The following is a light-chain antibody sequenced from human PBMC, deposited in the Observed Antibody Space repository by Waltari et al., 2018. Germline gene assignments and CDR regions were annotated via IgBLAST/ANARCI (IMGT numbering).Light chain of an antibody. Sequence: DIKTTQSPPTLPASVVDRLTITCRASQSISIWLAWYQQKPGKAPNLLMYKSSILDSGVPSRFSGSASGTEFTLTISGLQAEDFGTYYCQQYSAFPLSFGGGTNIEIK. CDR3: QQYSAFPLS. V-gene: IGKV1-5*03. CDR2: KSS. J-gene: IGKJ4*01. CDR1: QSISIW.